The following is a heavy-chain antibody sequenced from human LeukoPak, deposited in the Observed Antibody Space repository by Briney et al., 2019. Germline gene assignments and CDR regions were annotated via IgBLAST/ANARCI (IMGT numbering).Heavy chain of an antibody. D-gene: IGHD2-15*01. V-gene: IGHV3-21*01. CDR2: ISSSSSYI. CDR3: ARDKPVVVVAATRLMGDYYYYGMDV. J-gene: IGHJ6*02. CDR1: GFTFSSYS. Sequence: GGSLRLSCAASGFTFSSYSMNWVRQAPGKGLEWVSSISSSSSYIYYADSVKGRFTISRDNAKNSLYLQMNSLRAEDTAVYYCARDKPVVVVAATRLMGDYYYYGMDVWGQGTTVTVSS.